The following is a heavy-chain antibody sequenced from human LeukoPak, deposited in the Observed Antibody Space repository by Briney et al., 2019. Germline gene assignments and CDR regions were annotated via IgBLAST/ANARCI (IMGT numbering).Heavy chain of an antibody. V-gene: IGHV4-34*01. J-gene: IGHJ5*02. Sequence: SETLSLTCAVYGGSFSGYYWSWIRQPPGKGLEWIGEINHSGSTNYNPSLKSRVTISVDTSKNQFSLKLSSVTAADTAVYYCARGGGIAVAGRRRGWFDPRGQGTLVTVSS. CDR1: GGSFSGYY. CDR3: ARGGGIAVAGRRRGWFDP. D-gene: IGHD6-19*01. CDR2: INHSGST.